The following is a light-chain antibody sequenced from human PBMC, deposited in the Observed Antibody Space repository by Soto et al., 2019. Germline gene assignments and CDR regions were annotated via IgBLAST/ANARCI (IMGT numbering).Light chain of an antibody. CDR2: DAS. Sequence: EIQMTQSPPSLSASAGDRVTITCQASQDIKNELIWYQQKPGKAPNLLIYDASNLETGVPLRFSGSGSGKHLSLTITSLQPADIATYYCQQYYIVPYTFGQGTKVDI. J-gene: IGKJ2*01. CDR3: QQYYIVPYT. CDR1: QDIKNE. V-gene: IGKV1-33*01.